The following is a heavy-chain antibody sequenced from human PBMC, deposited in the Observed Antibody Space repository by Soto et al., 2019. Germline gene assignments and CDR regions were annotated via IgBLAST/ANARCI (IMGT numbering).Heavy chain of an antibody. D-gene: IGHD3-22*01. CDR2: ISYDGSNK. CDR3: AKTYYYDSSGPPGY. J-gene: IGHJ4*02. V-gene: IGHV3-30*18. CDR1: GFTFSSYC. Sequence: GGSMRLSCAASGFTFSSYCMHWVHKAPGKGLEWVAVISYDGSNKYYADSVKGRFTISRDNSKNTLYLQMNSLRAEDTAVYYCAKTYYYDSSGPPGYWGQGTLVTVSS.